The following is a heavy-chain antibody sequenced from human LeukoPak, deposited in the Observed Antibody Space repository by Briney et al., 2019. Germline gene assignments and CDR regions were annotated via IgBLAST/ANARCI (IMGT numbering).Heavy chain of an antibody. CDR1: GYTFTTYG. J-gene: IGHJ4*02. CDR3: ARATHQRLRYFDWLLKDFDY. D-gene: IGHD3-9*01. Sequence: ASVKVSCKASGYTFTTYGMNWVRQAPGQGLEWMGWLNPNNGDTNFAQKFQGRVTMTRDTSISTVYMELSRLRSDDTAVYYCARATHQRLRYFDWLLKDFDYWGQGTLVTVSS. CDR2: LNPNNGDT. V-gene: IGHV1-2*02.